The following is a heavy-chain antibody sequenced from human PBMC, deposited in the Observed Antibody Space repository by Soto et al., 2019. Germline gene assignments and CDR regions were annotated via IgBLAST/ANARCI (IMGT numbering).Heavy chain of an antibody. Sequence: SETLSLTCTVSGGSISSGGYSWSWLRQHPGKGLEWIGYIYYSGSTYYNPSLKSRVTISIDTSKNQFSLKLISVTAADTAVYYCAKSRFLEGYYYYYMDVWGKGTTVTVSS. V-gene: IGHV4-31*03. CDR3: AKSRFLEGYYYYYMDV. CDR2: IYYSGST. CDR1: GGSISSGGYS. J-gene: IGHJ6*03. D-gene: IGHD3-3*01.